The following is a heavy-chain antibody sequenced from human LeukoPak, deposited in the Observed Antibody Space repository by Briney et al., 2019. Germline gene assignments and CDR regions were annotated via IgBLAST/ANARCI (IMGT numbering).Heavy chain of an antibody. CDR1: GFPFTYYS. CDR2: VSNDGSKK. J-gene: IGHJ6*02. Sequence: PGESLRLSCVVSGFPFTYYSMHWDRQAPGKGLEWVALVSNDGSKKNYADSVKGRFTISRDNSKRILYLQMSSLRADDTALYYCARRAASDCLTATCNGGLYFMDVWGQGTTVTVSS. CDR3: ARRAASDCLTATCNGGLYFMDV. D-gene: IGHD3-16*01. V-gene: IGHV3-30*04.